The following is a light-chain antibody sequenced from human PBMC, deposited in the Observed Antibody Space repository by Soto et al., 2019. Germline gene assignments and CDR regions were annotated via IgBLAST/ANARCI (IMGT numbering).Light chain of an antibody. CDR2: TAS. V-gene: IGKV1-27*01. J-gene: IGKJ2*01. CDR1: QGIRIY. CDR3: QKYSSPPYT. Sequence: DIQMTQSPSSLSASVGDRVTITCRASQGIRIYLAWYQQKPGKVPKLLISTASTRHSGVPSRFSGSGSGTDFTLIISNLQPEDVGTYYCQKYSSPPYTFGQGTKVEIK.